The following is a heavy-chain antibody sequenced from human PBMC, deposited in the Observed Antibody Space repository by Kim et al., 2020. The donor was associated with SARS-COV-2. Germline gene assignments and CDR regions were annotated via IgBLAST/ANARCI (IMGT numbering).Heavy chain of an antibody. D-gene: IGHD3-16*02. CDR1: GDSLSSDY. Sequence: SETLSLTCTVSGDSLSSDYWSWNRQPAGKGLEWIGRIYTSGRTNYNPSLQSLVTMSVDMSKNQFSFKLSSVTAADTAVYYCASALGQWGHVTLVTVSS. CDR2: IYTSGRT. J-gene: IGHJ4*01. CDR3: ASALGQ. V-gene: IGHV4-4*07.